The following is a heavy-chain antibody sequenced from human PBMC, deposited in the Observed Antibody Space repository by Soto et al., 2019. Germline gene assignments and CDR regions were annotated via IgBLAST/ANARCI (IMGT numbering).Heavy chain of an antibody. V-gene: IGHV3-9*01. CDR1: GFTFGDYA. CDR2: ISWNSGSI. D-gene: IGHD1-26*01. Sequence: EVQLVESGGGLVQPGRSLRLSCAASGFTFGDYAMHWVRQAPGKGLEWVSGISWNSGSIGYADSVKGRFTISRDNAKNSLYLQMNSLRAEDTALYYCAKDADRGSYLGLGYWGQGTLVTVSS. CDR3: AKDADRGSYLGLGY. J-gene: IGHJ4*02.